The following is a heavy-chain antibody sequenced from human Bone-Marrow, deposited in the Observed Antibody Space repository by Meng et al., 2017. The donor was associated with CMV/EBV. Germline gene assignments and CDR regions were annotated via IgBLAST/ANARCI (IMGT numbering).Heavy chain of an antibody. CDR1: GGSSSSGGYY. Sequence: LTCTVSGGSSSSGGYYWSWIRQHPGKGLEWIGYIYYSGSTYYNPSLKSRVTISVDTSKNQLSLKLSSVTAADTAVYYCARAAGGGRDYWGQGTLVTVSS. CDR3: ARAAGGGRDY. D-gene: IGHD3-10*01. V-gene: IGHV4-31*03. J-gene: IGHJ4*02. CDR2: IYYSGST.